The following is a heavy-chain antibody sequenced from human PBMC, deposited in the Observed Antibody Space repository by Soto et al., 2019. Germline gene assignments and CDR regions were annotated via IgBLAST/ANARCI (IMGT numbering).Heavy chain of an antibody. V-gene: IGHV3-74*01. D-gene: IGHD1-20*01. Sequence: EVQLVESGGELVQPGGSLRLSCGGSGFTFDNYWMHWVRQAPGKGLVWVARIRGDGRSPYYADSVKGRFTISRDNANNTLYLQMSSLRAEDTAGYFCAGDQPITFDPWGQGTLVTVSS. J-gene: IGHJ5*02. CDR2: IRGDGRSP. CDR1: GFTFDNYW. CDR3: AGDQPITFDP.